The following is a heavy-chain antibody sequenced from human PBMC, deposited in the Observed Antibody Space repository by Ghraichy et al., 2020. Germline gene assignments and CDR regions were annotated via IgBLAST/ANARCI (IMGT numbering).Heavy chain of an antibody. V-gene: IGHV3-66*01. CDR2: ISSGGST. CDR3: ARDAYYYDSSGAPELGMDV. Sequence: GGSLRLSCSASGFIVNTVYMNWVRQAPGKGLEWVSVISSGGSTNYAASVKGRCTISRDSSKNVVYLLMNSLRAEDTAVYYCARDAYYYDSSGAPELGMDVWGQGTTVTVSS. D-gene: IGHD3-22*01. J-gene: IGHJ6*02. CDR1: GFIVNTVY.